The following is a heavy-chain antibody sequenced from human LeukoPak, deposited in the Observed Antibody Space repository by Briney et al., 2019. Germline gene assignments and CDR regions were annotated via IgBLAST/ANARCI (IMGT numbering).Heavy chain of an antibody. CDR1: GFAFNSYW. CDR2: ISSDGGTT. J-gene: IGHJ4*02. Sequence: GGPLRLSCAVSGFAFNSYWMHWVRQAPGKGPMWVSRISSDGGTTNYADSVKGRFTISRDNAKNTLFLQMNSLRAEDTAVYYWASFVCDSSYNWGQGTLVTVSS. D-gene: IGHD2-21*01. V-gene: IGHV3-74*01. CDR3: ASFVCDSSYN.